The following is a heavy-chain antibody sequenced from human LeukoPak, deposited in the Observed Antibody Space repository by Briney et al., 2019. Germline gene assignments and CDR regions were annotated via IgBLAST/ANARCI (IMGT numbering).Heavy chain of an antibody. D-gene: IGHD6-19*01. CDR3: ARDSSGWYDY. V-gene: IGHV1-2*02. J-gene: IGHJ4*02. CDR2: MNPNSGGT. CDR1: GYTFTSYD. Sequence: ASVKVSCKASGYTFTSYDINWVRQATGQGPEWMGWMNPNSGGTNYAQKFQGRVTMTRDTSISTAYMELSRLRSDDTAVYYCARDSSGWYDYWGQGTLVTVSS.